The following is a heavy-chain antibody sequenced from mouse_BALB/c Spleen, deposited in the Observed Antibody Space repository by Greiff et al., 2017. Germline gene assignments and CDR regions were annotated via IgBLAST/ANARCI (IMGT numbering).Heavy chain of an antibody. CDR1: GFTFSSYT. CDR2: ISNGGGST. V-gene: IGHV5-12-2*01. D-gene: IGHD1-1*01. J-gene: IGHJ2*01. CDR3: ARHRFITTVVAPYFDY. Sequence: EVKLVESGGGLVQPGGSLKLSCAASGFTFSSYTMSWVRQTPEKRLEWVAYISNGGGSTYYPDTVKGRFTISRDNAKNTLYLQMSSLKSEDTAMYYCARHRFITTVVAPYFDYWGQGTTLTVSS.